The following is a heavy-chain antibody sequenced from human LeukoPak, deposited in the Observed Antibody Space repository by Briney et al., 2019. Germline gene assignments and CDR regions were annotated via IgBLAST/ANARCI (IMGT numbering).Heavy chain of an antibody. J-gene: IGHJ4*02. CDR3: ARRAGAYSHPYDY. Sequence: GGSLRLSCAASGFTFSSDAMSWVRPAPGKGLEWVSFIYSDNTHYSDSVKGRFTISRDNSKNTLYLQMNSLRAEDTAVYYCARRAGAYSHPYDYWGQGTLVTVSS. D-gene: IGHD4/OR15-4a*01. CDR2: IYSDNT. V-gene: IGHV3-53*01. CDR1: GFTFSSDA.